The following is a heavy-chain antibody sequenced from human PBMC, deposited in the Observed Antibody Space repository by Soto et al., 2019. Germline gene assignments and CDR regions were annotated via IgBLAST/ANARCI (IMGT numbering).Heavy chain of an antibody. CDR1: EGSLRSYY. D-gene: IGHD2-21*02. J-gene: IGHJ6*02. CDR3: ARDGDERMTSNPDYYNGMDV. V-gene: IGHV4-59*01. Sequence: SETLSLTRTVPEGSLRSYYWRWIRQPPGKGLEWIGYVFYTGRANYNASLKSRVSISLDTSTYQFSRKLSGVTAADAAVDSCARDGDERMTSNPDYYNGMDVWGPGTTVTVSS. CDR2: VFYTGRA.